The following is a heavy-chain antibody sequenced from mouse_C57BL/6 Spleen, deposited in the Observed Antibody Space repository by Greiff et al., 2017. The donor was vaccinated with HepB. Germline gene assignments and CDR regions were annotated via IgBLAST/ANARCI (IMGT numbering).Heavy chain of an antibody. J-gene: IGHJ2*01. CDR3: ARDGDPHYFDY. CDR2: ISSGSSTI. D-gene: IGHD2-13*01. V-gene: IGHV5-17*01. Sequence: EVKLMESGGGLVKPGGSLKLSCAASGFTFSDYGTHWVRQAPEKGLEWVAYISSGSSTIYYADTVKGRFTISRDNAKNTLFLQMTSLRSEDTAMYYCARDGDPHYFDYWGQGTTLTVSS. CDR1: GFTFSDYG.